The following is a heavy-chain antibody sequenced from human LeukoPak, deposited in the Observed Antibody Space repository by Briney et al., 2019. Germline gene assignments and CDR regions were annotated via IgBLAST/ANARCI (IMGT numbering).Heavy chain of an antibody. CDR3: ARGRRGDYVLIGL. CDR1: GYTLTELS. D-gene: IGHD2-21*02. Sequence: ASVKVSCKVSGYTLTELSMHWVRQAPGKGLEWMGGFDPEDGETIYAQKFQGRVTMTRNTSISTAYMELSSLRSEDTAVYYCARGRRGDYVLIGLWGQGTLVTVSS. J-gene: IGHJ4*02. CDR2: FDPEDGET. V-gene: IGHV1-24*01.